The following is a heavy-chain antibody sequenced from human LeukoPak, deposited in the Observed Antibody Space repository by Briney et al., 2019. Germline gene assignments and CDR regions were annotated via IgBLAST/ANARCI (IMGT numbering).Heavy chain of an antibody. CDR1: GFTFSSYW. Sequence: GGSLRLSCAASGFTFSSYWMSWVRQAPGKGLEWVANIKQDGSEKYYVDSVKGRFTISRDNAKTSLYLQMNSLRAEDTALYYCAKGPSDIVVVPAARYYFDYWGQGTLVTVSS. V-gene: IGHV3-7*03. D-gene: IGHD2-2*01. J-gene: IGHJ4*02. CDR2: IKQDGSEK. CDR3: AKGPSDIVVVPAARYYFDY.